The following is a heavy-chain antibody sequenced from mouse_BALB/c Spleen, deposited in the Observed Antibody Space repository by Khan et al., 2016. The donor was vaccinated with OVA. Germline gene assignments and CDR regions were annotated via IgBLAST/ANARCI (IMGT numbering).Heavy chain of an antibody. CDR1: GYTFSSYW. V-gene: IGHV1-9*01. J-gene: IGHJ2*01. CDR3: AKWDEGGFDY. CDR2: IFPGSDSP. D-gene: IGHD4-1*01. Sequence: QVQLQQSGAELMKPGASVKISCKATGYTFSSYWIEWVKQRPGHGLEWIGEIFPGSDSPNYNEKFKGKATFTAETSSNTAYMQLSSLTSEDSAVYYCAKWDEGGFDYWGQGTTLTVSS.